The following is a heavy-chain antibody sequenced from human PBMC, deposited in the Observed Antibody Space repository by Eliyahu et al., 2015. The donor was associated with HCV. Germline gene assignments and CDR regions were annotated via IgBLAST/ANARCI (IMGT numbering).Heavy chain of an antibody. Sequence: TWVRQAPGKGLEWVASIKQDGSQKNYVDSVQGRFTISRDNARNSLYLQMNNLRAEDTAVYYCAKGGSWSGYVLDYWGQGTLVTVSS. J-gene: IGHJ4*02. CDR3: AKGGSWSGYVLDY. V-gene: IGHV3-7*03. CDR2: IKQDGSQK. D-gene: IGHD3-3*01.